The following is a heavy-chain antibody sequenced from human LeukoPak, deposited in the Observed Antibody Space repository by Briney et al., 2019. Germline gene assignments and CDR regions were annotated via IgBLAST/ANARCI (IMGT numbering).Heavy chain of an antibody. CDR1: GYTFTDSY. V-gene: IGHV1-18*04. CDR3: ARDGGRIAVAGLFDY. J-gene: IGHJ4*02. Sequence: ASVKVSCKASGYTFTDSYMHWVRQAPGQGLEWMGWISAYNGNTNYAQKLQGRVTMTTDTSTSTAYMELRSLRSDDTAVYYCARDGGRIAVAGLFDYWGQGTLVTVSS. CDR2: ISAYNGNT. D-gene: IGHD6-19*01.